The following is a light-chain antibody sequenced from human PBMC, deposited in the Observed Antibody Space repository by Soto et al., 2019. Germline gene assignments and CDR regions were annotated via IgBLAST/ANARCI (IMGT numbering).Light chain of an antibody. CDR1: QSLVHSDGNTY. CDR3: MQATQFSRS. CDR2: QIS. Sequence: DIVMPQTPPSSPVTLVQPASISCRSSQSLVHSDGNTYLSWLQQRPGQPPRLLVDQISIQFSGVPDGVGGRGAGPDFTLKIRTVEAEGGRGDYCMQATQFSRSFGQGTNVE. V-gene: IGKV2-24*01. J-gene: IGKJ1*01.